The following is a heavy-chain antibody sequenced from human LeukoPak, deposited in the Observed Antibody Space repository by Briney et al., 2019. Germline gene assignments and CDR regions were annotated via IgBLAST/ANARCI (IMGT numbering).Heavy chain of an antibody. Sequence: RPGGSLRLSCAAAGFTVHNNYMNWVRQAPGTGLGWVSVIFSGGSTYYADSVKGRFTISRDNSKNTLYLQMNSLRAEDTAMYYCVRDHREVTTVFDIWGQGTMVTVSS. CDR3: VRDHREVTTVFDI. D-gene: IGHD4-11*01. J-gene: IGHJ3*02. CDR1: GFTVHNNY. V-gene: IGHV3-66*01. CDR2: IFSGGST.